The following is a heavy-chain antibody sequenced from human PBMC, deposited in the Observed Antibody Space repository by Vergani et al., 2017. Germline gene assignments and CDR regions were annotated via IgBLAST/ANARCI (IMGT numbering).Heavy chain of an antibody. J-gene: IGHJ4*02. CDR3: ARGQVGRR. CDR2: INHSGST. Sequence: QVQLQQWGAGLLKPSETLSLTCAVYGGSFSGYYWSWIRQPPGKGLEWIGEINHSGSTNYNPSLKSRVTISVDTSKNQCSLKLSSVTAADTAVYYCARGQVGRRWGQGTLVTVSS. V-gene: IGHV4-34*01. D-gene: IGHD1-26*01. CDR1: GGSFSGYY.